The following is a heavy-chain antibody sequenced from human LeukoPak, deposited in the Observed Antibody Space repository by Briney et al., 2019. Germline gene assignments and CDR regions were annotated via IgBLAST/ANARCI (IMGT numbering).Heavy chain of an antibody. D-gene: IGHD2-21*01. CDR3: ARGVVIAPQTFDY. V-gene: IGHV4-61*05. Sequence: SETLSLTCTVSGASISSSSYYWGWIRQPPGKGLEWIGYIYYSGSTNYNPSLKSRVTISVDTSKSQFSLKLSSVTAADTAVYYCARGVVIAPQTFDYWGQGTLVTVSS. CDR2: IYYSGST. CDR1: GASISSSSYY. J-gene: IGHJ4*02.